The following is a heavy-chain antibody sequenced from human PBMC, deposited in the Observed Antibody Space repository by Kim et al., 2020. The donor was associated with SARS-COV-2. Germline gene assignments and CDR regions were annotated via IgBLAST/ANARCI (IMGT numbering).Heavy chain of an antibody. J-gene: IGHJ4*02. CDR1: GGSLSSGSYY. D-gene: IGHD3-22*01. V-gene: IGHV4-61*01. CDR3: ARGALYYFDTTGTLWDN. Sequence: SETLSLTCTVSGGSLSSGSYYWSWFRQPPGKGLEWIGYIYYSGTTKYNPPLRSRVTISVDTCKNQFSLKLSSVTAADTAVYYCARGALYYFDTTGTLWDNWGEGTLVTVS. CDR2: IYYSGTT.